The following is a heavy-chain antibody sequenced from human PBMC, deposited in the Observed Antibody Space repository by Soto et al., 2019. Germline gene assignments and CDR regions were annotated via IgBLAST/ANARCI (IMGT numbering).Heavy chain of an antibody. CDR1: GFSLSTSGVG. D-gene: IGHD3-10*01. CDR2: IYRDDDN. J-gene: IGHJ6*02. CDR3: AHTLVRRVTYYYGMDV. Sequence: QITLKESGPTLVKVTQTLTLTCTFSGFSLSTSGVGVAWSRQPPGKALEWLALIYRDDDNRYSPSLKSRLTSTNDTSKYQEFPTITNMDPVDTATYYGAHTLVRRVTYYYGMDVWGQGTTVTVSS. V-gene: IGHV2-5*02.